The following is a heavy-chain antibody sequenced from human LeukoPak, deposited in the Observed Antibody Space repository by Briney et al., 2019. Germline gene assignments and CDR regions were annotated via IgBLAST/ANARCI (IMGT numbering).Heavy chain of an antibody. Sequence: KPSETLSLTCTVSGNSISSYYWSWIRQPPGKGLEWVGYIYYNGNTNYNPSLISRVTISVDTTTNQFSMRLTSVTPAHTAVYYCARYGSGTGWYAGDYWGQGTLVTVSS. CDR2: IYYNGNT. D-gene: IGHD6-19*01. V-gene: IGHV4-59*01. J-gene: IGHJ4*02. CDR1: GNSISSYY. CDR3: ARYGSGTGWYAGDY.